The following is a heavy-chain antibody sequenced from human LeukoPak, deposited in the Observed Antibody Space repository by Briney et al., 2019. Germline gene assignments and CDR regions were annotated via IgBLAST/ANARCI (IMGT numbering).Heavy chain of an antibody. Sequence: ASLTVSCNTSGYTFSTQYRHEVRQAPSQGLQWMGIINPGGDYRSYAQRFQGRVAMTWDTSTSTLYMELRSLTSEDTAVYYCVRESDPYYLAYWGQGTLVTVSS. D-gene: IGHD3-16*01. J-gene: IGHJ4*02. CDR2: INPGGDYR. CDR1: GYTFSTQY. V-gene: IGHV1-46*01. CDR3: VRESDPYYLAY.